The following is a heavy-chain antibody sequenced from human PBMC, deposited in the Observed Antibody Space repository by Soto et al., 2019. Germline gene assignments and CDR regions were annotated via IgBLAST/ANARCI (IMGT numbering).Heavy chain of an antibody. Sequence: PGGSLRLSCAASGFSVSFNYMSWVRQAPGRGLEWVSTIYTSESTSYADSVMGRFTVSRDNSKNTVYLRLNSLRAEDTAVYYCAKSSRKYYFESWGQGTLVPVSS. V-gene: IGHV3-66*01. CDR3: AKSSRKYYFES. CDR2: IYTSEST. J-gene: IGHJ4*02. CDR1: GFSVSFNY.